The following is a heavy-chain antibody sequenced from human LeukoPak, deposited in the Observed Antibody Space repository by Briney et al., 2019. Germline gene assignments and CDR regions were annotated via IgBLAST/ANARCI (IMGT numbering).Heavy chain of an antibody. J-gene: IGHJ5*02. D-gene: IGHD5-24*01. CDR3: ARDRRDGYNYWFDP. CDR2: INPNSGGT. CDR1: GYTFTGYY. Sequence: ASVKVSCKASGYTFTGYYMHWVRQAPGQGLEWMGWINPNSGGTNYAQKFQGRVTMTRDTSISTAYMEPSRLRSDDTAVYYCARDRRDGYNYWFDPWGQGTLVTVSS. V-gene: IGHV1-2*02.